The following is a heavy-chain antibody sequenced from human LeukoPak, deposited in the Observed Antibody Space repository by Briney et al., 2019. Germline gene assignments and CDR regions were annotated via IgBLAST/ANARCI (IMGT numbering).Heavy chain of an antibody. Sequence: SETLSLTCTVSGGSISSSSYYWGWIRQPPGKGLEWIGSIYYSGSTYYNPSLKSRVTISVDTSKNQFSLKLSSVTAADTAVYYCARLVEMATVRFDYWGQGTLVTVSP. CDR1: GGSISSSSYY. CDR3: ARLVEMATVRFDY. V-gene: IGHV4-39*01. J-gene: IGHJ4*02. D-gene: IGHD5-24*01. CDR2: IYYSGST.